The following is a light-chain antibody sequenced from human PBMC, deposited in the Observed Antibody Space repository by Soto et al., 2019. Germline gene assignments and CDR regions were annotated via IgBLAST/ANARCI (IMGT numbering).Light chain of an antibody. CDR3: QQYSTWPLT. CDR2: RTS. CDR1: QSISSN. Sequence: EIVMTQSPATLSVSPGERATLSCRASQSISSNLAWYQQKPGQAPRLLMFRTSSRATGFPARFSGSGSGTEFNLTISSLQSEDFAVYYCQQYSTWPLTFGGGTRVEIK. V-gene: IGKV3-15*01. J-gene: IGKJ4*01.